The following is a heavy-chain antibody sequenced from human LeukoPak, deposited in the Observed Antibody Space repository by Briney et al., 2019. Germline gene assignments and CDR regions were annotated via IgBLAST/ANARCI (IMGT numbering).Heavy chain of an antibody. V-gene: IGHV3-21*01. Sequence: SGGSLRLSCAAYGFTFSSYNMNWVSQAPGKGLGWVSSISISSSHIYYADSVKGRFTISRDNAKDSLYLQMNRLRADDTAVYYCARERINYYDGSGYSSVHWGQGTLVTVSS. CDR2: ISISSSHI. D-gene: IGHD3-22*01. CDR3: ARERINYYDGSGYSSVH. J-gene: IGHJ4*02. CDR1: GFTFSSYN.